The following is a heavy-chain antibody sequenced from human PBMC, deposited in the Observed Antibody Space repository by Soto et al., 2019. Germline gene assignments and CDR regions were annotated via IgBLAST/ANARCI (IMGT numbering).Heavy chain of an antibody. V-gene: IGHV4-59*01. Sequence: PSETLSLTCTVSGGSISNYYWSWIRQPPGKGLEWIGYIYNSGSTNYNPSLKSRVIISVDTSKNQFSLKLSSVTAADTAVYYCARDSMVRGVIDYWGQGTLVTVSS. CDR3: ARDSMVRGVIDY. CDR1: GGSISNYY. CDR2: IYNSGST. J-gene: IGHJ4*02. D-gene: IGHD3-10*01.